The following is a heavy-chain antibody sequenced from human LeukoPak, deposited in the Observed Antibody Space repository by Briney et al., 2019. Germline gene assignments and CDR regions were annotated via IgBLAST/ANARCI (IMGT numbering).Heavy chain of an antibody. CDR1: GFTFSSYW. CDR2: IKEDGSEK. CDR3: ARVETTGRT. D-gene: IGHD1-14*01. Sequence: GGSLRLSCVASGFTFSSYWMSWFRQAPGKGLEWVANIKEDGSEKYYADYAKGRFTISRDNAKNSLSLQMSSLRDEDTAVYYCARVETTGRTWGQGTLVSVSA. J-gene: IGHJ4*02. V-gene: IGHV3-7*01.